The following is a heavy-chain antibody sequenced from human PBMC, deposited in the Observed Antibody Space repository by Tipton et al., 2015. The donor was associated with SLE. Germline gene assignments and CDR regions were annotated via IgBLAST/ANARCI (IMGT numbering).Heavy chain of an antibody. J-gene: IGHJ4*02. D-gene: IGHD3-10*01. V-gene: IGHV3-33*08. CDR3: ARHYGSGSLDQ. Sequence: SLRLSCAASGFTFSSYEMNWVRQAPGKGLEWVALMWFDGTSEYYADSVKGRFIVSRDNSKSTVYLQMNSLRVEDTAVYYCARHYGSGSLDQWGQGALVTVSS. CDR2: MWFDGTSE. CDR1: GFTFSSYE.